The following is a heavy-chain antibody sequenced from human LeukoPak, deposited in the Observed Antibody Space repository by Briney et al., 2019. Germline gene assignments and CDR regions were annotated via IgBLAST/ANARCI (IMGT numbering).Heavy chain of an antibody. D-gene: IGHD4-17*01. CDR2: IYHSGST. Sequence: SETLSLTCAVSGYSISSGYYWGWIRQPPGKGLEWIGSIYHSGSTYYNPSLKSRVTISVDTSKNQFSLKLSSVTAADTAVYYCARVHRHTVTTDYYYYMDVWGKGTTVTVSS. CDR3: ARVHRHTVTTDYYYYMDV. CDR1: GYSISSGYY. V-gene: IGHV4-38-2*01. J-gene: IGHJ6*03.